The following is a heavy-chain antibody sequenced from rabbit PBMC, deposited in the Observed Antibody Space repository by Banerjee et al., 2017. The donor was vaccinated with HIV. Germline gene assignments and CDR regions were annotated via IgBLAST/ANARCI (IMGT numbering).Heavy chain of an antibody. Sequence: QEQLEESGGGLVQPEGSLTLTCTTSGFSFSNNDYMCWVRQAPGKGLEWIACTAGGGSAFTYYANWAKGRFTCSKASSTTVTLLMTSVTAADTATYFCARNYVNAFDPWGQGTLVTVS. CDR3: ARNYVNAFDP. CDR2: TAGGGSAFT. V-gene: IGHV1S45*01. J-gene: IGHJ2*01. CDR1: GFSFSNNDY. D-gene: IGHD1-1*01.